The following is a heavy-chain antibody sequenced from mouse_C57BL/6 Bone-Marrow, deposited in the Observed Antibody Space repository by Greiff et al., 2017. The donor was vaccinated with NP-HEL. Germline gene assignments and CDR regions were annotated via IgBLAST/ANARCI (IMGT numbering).Heavy chain of an antibody. Sequence: VKLMESGPGLVQPSQSLSITCTVSGFSLTSYGVHWVRQSPGKGLEWLGVIWSGGSTDYNAAFISRLSISKDNSKSKVFFKMNSLQADDTAIYYCARNWGYDCYYYWYFDVWGTGTTVTVSS. V-gene: IGHV2-2*01. CDR2: IWSGGST. CDR1: GFSLTSYG. CDR3: ARNWGYDCYYYWYFDV. D-gene: IGHD2-3*01. J-gene: IGHJ1*03.